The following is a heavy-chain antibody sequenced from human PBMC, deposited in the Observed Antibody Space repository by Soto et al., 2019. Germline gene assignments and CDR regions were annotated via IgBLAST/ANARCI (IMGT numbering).Heavy chain of an antibody. V-gene: IGHV3-30*18. D-gene: IGHD2-15*01. CDR1: GFTFSSYG. J-gene: IGHJ6*01. CDR2: ISYDGSNK. CDR3: AKDLQVVVAAAYGMDV. Sequence: PGGSLRLSCAASGFTFSSYGMHWVRQAPGKGLEWVAVISYDGSNKYYADSVKGRFTISRDNSKNTLYLQMNSLRAEDTAVYYCAKDLQVVVAAAYGMDVWGQGTTVTVSS.